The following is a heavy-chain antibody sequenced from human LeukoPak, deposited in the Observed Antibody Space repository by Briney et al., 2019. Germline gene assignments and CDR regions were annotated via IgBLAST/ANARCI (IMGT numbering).Heavy chain of an antibody. V-gene: IGHV3-7*05. J-gene: IGHJ4*02. CDR1: GFTFSSYW. Sequence: RPGGSLRLSCAASGFTFSSYWMCWVRQAPGKGLERVANIKQDGSEKYYMDSVKGRFTISRDNAKSSLYLQMNSLRAEDTAVYYCARDKSVGATPLDYWGQGTLVTVSS. CDR3: ARDKSVGATPLDY. CDR2: IKQDGSEK. D-gene: IGHD1-26*01.